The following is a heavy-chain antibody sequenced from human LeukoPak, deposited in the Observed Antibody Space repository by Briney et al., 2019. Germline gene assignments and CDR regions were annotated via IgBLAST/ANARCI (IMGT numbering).Heavy chain of an antibody. J-gene: IGHJ3*02. V-gene: IGHV4-59*08. CDR2: IVYSGST. Sequence: KPSETLSLTCTVSGGSISSYYWSWIRQPPGQGLEWIGFIVYSGSTNYNPSLKSRVTISIDTSNNQLSLKLSSVTAADTAVYYCARHREMDSYEAFDMWGQGTMVTVSS. D-gene: IGHD5-24*01. CDR3: ARHREMDSYEAFDM. CDR1: GGSISSYY.